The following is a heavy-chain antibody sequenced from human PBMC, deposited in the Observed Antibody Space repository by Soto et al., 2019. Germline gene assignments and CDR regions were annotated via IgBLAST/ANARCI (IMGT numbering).Heavy chain of an antibody. CDR1: GGSISSSSYY. Sequence: KPSETLSLTCTVSGGSISSSSYYWGWIRQPPGKGLEWIGSIYYSGSTYYNPSLKSRVTISVDTSKNQFSLKLSSVTAADTAVYYCARHAYNWNYFDIWGQGTMVTVSS. D-gene: IGHD1-7*01. CDR2: IYYSGST. J-gene: IGHJ3*02. V-gene: IGHV4-39*01. CDR3: ARHAYNWNYFDI.